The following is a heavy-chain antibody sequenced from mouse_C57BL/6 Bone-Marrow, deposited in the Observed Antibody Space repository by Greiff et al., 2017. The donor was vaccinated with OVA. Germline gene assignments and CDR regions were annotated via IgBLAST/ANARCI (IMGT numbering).Heavy chain of an antibody. CDR2: INPSNGGT. CDR1: GYTFTSYW. J-gene: IGHJ2*01. V-gene: IGHV1-53*01. Sequence: QVHVKQPGTELVKPGASVKLSCKASGYTFTSYWMHWVKQRPGQGLEWIGNINPSNGGTNYNEKFKSKATLTVDKSSSTAYMQLSSLTSEDSAVYYCAKLTGDGVGDYWGQGTTLTVAS. CDR3: AKLTGDGVGDY. D-gene: IGHD4-1*01.